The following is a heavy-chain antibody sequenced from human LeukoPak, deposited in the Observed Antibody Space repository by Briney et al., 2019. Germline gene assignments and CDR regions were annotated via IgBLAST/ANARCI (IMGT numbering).Heavy chain of an antibody. CDR2: ISANGDTT. D-gene: IGHD6-13*01. V-gene: IGHV3-23*01. J-gene: IGHJ4*02. Sequence: GGSLRLSCAASGFTFSSYAMSWVRQAPGKGLEGVSGISANGDTTKYADSVKGRFTISRDNSKNTVFLQMNSLRADGTAVYYCAKEGRIAAGTGDYFDCWGQGTLVTVSS. CDR3: AKEGRIAAGTGDYFDC. CDR1: GFTFSSYA.